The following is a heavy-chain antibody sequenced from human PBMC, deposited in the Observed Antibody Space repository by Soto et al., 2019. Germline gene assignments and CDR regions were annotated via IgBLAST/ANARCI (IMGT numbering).Heavy chain of an antibody. CDR3: AREWSSSWDGYYYYGMDV. J-gene: IGHJ6*02. V-gene: IGHV3-33*01. CDR2: IWYDGSNK. CDR1: GFTFSSYG. D-gene: IGHD6-13*01. Sequence: QVQLVESGGGVVQPGRSLRLSCAASGFTFSSYGMHWVRQAPGKGLEWVAVIWYDGSNKYYADSVKGRFTISRDNSKNTLYLQMNSLSAEDTAVYYCAREWSSSWDGYYYYGMDVWGQGTTVTVSS.